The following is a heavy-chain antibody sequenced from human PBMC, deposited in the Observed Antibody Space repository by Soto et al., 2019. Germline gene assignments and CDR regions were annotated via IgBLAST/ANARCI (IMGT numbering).Heavy chain of an antibody. J-gene: IGHJ4*02. CDR1: GYTFTSYY. V-gene: IGHV1-46*01. Sequence: ASVKVSCKASGYTFTSYYMHWVRQAPGQGLEWMGIINPSGGSTSYAQKFQGRVTMTRDTSTSTVYMELRSLRSDDTAVYYCARTDSRPQDFDYWGQGTLVTVSS. CDR3: ARTDSRPQDFDY. CDR2: INPSGGST. D-gene: IGHD6-13*01.